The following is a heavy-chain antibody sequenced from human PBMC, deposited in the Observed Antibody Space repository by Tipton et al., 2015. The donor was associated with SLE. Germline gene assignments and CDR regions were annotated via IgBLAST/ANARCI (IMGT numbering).Heavy chain of an antibody. CDR3: ARDSSSRYCSGGSCYSYWFDP. CDR1: GGSISSGGYY. Sequence: TLSLTCTVSGGSISSGGYYWSWIRQHPGKGLEWIGYIYYSGSTYYNPSLKSRVTISVDKSKNQFSLKLSSVTAADMAVYFCARDSSSRYCSGGSCYSYWFDPWGQGTLVTVSS. J-gene: IGHJ5*02. CDR2: IYYSGST. V-gene: IGHV4-31*03. D-gene: IGHD2-15*01.